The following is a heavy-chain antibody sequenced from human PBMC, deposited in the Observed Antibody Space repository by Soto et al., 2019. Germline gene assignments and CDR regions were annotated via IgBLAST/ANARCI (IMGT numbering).Heavy chain of an antibody. CDR2: ISSSSSIT. CDR1: AFTFSSYS. V-gene: IGHV3-48*01. CDR3: ARGETRDY. Sequence: GGSLRLSCAASAFTFSSYSMNWVRQAPGRGLEWVSYISSSSSITYYAHSVKGRFTISRDNAKDSLYLQMNSLRAEDTAVYYCARGETRDYWGQGTLVTVSS. J-gene: IGHJ4*02.